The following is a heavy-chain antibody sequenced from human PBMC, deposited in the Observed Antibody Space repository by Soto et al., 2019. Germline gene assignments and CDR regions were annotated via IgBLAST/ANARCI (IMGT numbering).Heavy chain of an antibody. J-gene: IGHJ6*02. Sequence: VASVKVSCKASGGTFSSYAISWVRQAPGQGLEWMGGIIPIFGTANYAQKFQGRVTITADESTSTAYMELSSLRSEDTAVYYCARGDYKDYYYYGMDVRGQGTTVTVSS. CDR3: ARGDYKDYYYYGMDV. CDR1: GGTFSSYA. D-gene: IGHD4-4*01. CDR2: IIPIFGTA. V-gene: IGHV1-69*13.